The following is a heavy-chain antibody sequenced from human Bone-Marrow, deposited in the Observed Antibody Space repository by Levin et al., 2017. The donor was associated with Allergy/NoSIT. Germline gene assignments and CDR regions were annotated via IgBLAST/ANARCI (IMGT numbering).Heavy chain of an antibody. V-gene: IGHV3-48*03. CDR1: GFTFSSYE. D-gene: IGHD2-2*01. Sequence: GESLKISCAASGFTFSSYEMNWVRQAPGKGLEWVSYISSSGSTIYYADSVKGRFTISRDNAKNSLYLQMNSLRAEDTAVYYCARVSPKPSSTSSSYYYDYGMDVWGQGTTVTVSS. CDR2: ISSSGSTI. CDR3: ARVSPKPSSTSSSYYYDYGMDV. J-gene: IGHJ6*02.